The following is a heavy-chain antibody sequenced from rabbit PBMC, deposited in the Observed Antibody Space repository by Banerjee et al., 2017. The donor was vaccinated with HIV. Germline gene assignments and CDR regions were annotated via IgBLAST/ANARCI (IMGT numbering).Heavy chain of an antibody. CDR2: IAGDSSGFT. CDR3: ARDTGSSFSSYGMDL. J-gene: IGHJ6*01. Sequence: QSLEESGGDLVKPGASLTLTCKASGFDFSSSDYMCWVRQAPGKGLEWISCIAGDSSGFTYSATWAKGRFTCSKTSSTTVTLQMTSLTVADTATYFCARDTGSSFSSYGMDLWGPGTLVTVS. D-gene: IGHD8-1*01. V-gene: IGHV1S40*01. CDR1: GFDFSSSDY.